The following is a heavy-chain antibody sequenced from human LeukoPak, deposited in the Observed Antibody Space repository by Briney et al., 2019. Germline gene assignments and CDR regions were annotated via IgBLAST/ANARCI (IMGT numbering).Heavy chain of an antibody. J-gene: IGHJ4*02. CDR3: ARHDYGGNSGDY. CDR1: GFTFSSYS. D-gene: IGHD4-23*01. V-gene: IGHV3-48*02. CDR2: IGTSSSTI. Sequence: GGSLRLSCAASGFTFSSYSMNWVRQAPGKGLEWVSYIGTSSSTIYYADSVKGRFSISRDNARNSLYLQMNSLRDEDTAVYYCARHDYGGNSGDYWGQGTLVTVSS.